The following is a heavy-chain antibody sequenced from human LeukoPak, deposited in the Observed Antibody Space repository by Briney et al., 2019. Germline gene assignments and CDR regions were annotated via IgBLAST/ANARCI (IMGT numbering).Heavy chain of an antibody. CDR2: VLYDGSNE. Sequence: PGRSLRLSCAASGFTFTRYTMHWVRQAPGKGLERVAVVLYDGSNEYYADSVKGRFTLSRDNSKNTLSLQMNTLRAEDTAVYYCARDNYGGILDFWGQGTLVTVSS. D-gene: IGHD2-21*01. CDR3: ARDNYGGILDF. J-gene: IGHJ4*02. CDR1: GFTFTRYT. V-gene: IGHV3-30*04.